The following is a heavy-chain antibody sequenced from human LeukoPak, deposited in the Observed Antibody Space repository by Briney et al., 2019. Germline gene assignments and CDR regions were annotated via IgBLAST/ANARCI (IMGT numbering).Heavy chain of an antibody. D-gene: IGHD6-13*01. CDR1: GDSVSSNSAA. J-gene: IGHJ6*03. CDR2: TYYRSKWYN. CDR3: ARELAAAGSRSMDV. V-gene: IGHV6-1*01. Sequence: PSQTLSLTCAISGDSVSSNSAAWNWIRQSPPRGLEWLGRTYYRSKWYNDYAVSVKSRITINPDTSKNQFSLQLNSVTPEDTAVYYCARELAAAGSRSMDVWGKGTTVTVSS.